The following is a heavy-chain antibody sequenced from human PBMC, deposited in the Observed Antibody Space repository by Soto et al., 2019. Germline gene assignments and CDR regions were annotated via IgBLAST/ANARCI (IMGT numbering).Heavy chain of an antibody. J-gene: IGHJ4*02. D-gene: IGHD2-8*01. CDR3: ASGRNCTNGVCFYYFAY. Sequence: GASVKVSCKVSGYTLTELSMHWVRQAPGKGLEWMGGFDPEDGETIYAQKFQGRVTMTEDTSTDTAYMELNSLRAEDTAIYYCASGRNCTNGVCFYYFAYWGQGTLVTVSS. V-gene: IGHV1-24*01. CDR2: FDPEDGET. CDR1: GYTLTELS.